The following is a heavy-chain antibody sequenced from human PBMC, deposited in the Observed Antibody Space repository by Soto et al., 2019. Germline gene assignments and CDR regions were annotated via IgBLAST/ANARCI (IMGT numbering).Heavy chain of an antibody. CDR2: ISAHNGKT. V-gene: IGHV1-18*01. Sequence: QVQLVQSGAEVKKPGASVKVSCKASGYTFTSSGISWVRQAPGQGLEWMGWISAHNGKTNYAQKFHGRVTMTTDRSTSTAYMELRSLISDDTAVDYCASLILSVGAGWFDPCGQGTLVTVSS. CDR1: GYTFTSSG. D-gene: IGHD1-26*01. CDR3: ASLILSVGAGWFDP. J-gene: IGHJ5*02.